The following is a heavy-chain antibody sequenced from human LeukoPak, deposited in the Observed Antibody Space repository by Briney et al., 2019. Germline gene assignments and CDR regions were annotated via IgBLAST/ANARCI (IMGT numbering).Heavy chain of an antibody. CDR1: GFSFSGYG. CDR3: AKDPNGDWVGGFDM. J-gene: IGHJ3*02. V-gene: IGHV3-30*02. Sequence: GGSLRLSCAASGFSFSGYGMHWVRQAPGKGLEWVAFIRHDGTQYHTDSVKGRFIISRDNSRSTLFLQMNSLRVEDTALYYCAKDPNGDWVGGFDMWGQGTMVTVSS. CDR2: IRHDGTQ. D-gene: IGHD2-21*01.